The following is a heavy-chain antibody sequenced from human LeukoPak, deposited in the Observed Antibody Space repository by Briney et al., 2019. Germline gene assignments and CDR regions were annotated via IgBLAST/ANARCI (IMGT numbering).Heavy chain of an antibody. Sequence: GGSLRLSCAASGFTFSSYAMHWVRQAPGKGLEYVSAISSNGGSTYYANSVKGRFTISRDNSKNTLYLQMGSLRAEDMAVYYCARWRPVEPSLDIWGQGTMVTVSS. J-gene: IGHJ3*02. CDR3: ARWRPVEPSLDI. CDR2: ISSNGGST. V-gene: IGHV3-64*01. D-gene: IGHD1-1*01. CDR1: GFTFSSYA.